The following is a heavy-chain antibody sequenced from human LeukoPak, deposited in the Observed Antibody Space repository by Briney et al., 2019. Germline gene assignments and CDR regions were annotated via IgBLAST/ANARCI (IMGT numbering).Heavy chain of an antibody. D-gene: IGHD6-13*01. J-gene: IGHJ3*02. Sequence: SETLSLTCAVNGGSFSGYYWTWIRQPPGKGLEWIGSIYYSGSTYYNPSLKSRVTISVDTSKNQFSLKLSSVTAADTAVYYCARYSSSHDAFDIWGQGTMVTVSS. CDR2: IYYSGST. V-gene: IGHV4-34*01. CDR1: GGSFSGYY. CDR3: ARYSSSHDAFDI.